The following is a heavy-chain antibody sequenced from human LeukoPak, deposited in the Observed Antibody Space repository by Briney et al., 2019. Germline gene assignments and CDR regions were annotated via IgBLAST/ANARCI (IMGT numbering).Heavy chain of an antibody. J-gene: IGHJ4*02. Sequence: ASVKVSCKASGYTFTGYYMHWVRQAPGQGLEWMGWINPNSGGTNYAQKFQGRVTMTRDTSISTAYMELSRLRSDDAAVYYRAREMRYYYDSSGYTTFDYWGQGTLVTVSS. CDR3: AREMRYYYDSSGYTTFDY. V-gene: IGHV1-2*02. CDR2: INPNSGGT. CDR1: GYTFTGYY. D-gene: IGHD3-22*01.